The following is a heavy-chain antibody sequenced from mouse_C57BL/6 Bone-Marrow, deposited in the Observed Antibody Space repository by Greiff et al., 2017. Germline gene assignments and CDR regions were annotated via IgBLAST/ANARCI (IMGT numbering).Heavy chain of an antibody. D-gene: IGHD3-2*02. V-gene: IGHV1-53*01. CDR1: GYTFTSYW. J-gene: IGHJ3*01. Sequence: QVHVKQPGTELVKPGASVKLSCKASGYTFTSYWMHWVKQRPGQGPEWIGNINPSNGGTNYNEKFKSKATLTVDKSSSTAYMQLSSLTSEDSAVYYCAKQLRLRTFAYWGQGTLVTVSA. CDR3: AKQLRLRTFAY. CDR2: INPSNGGT.